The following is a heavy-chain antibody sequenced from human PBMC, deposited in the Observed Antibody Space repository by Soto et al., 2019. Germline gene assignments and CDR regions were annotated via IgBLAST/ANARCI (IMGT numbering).Heavy chain of an antibody. Sequence: QVQLVQSGAEVKKPGASVKVSCKASGYTFTSYGISWVRQAPGQGLEWMGWISANNGNTNYAQKIQRRVTTTTDTTTSTAYTELRSLRYADKDVYYSASNYLYNSGSGNNNYYGMEVW. V-gene: IGHV1-18*01. CDR2: ISANNGNT. CDR3: ASNYLYNSGSGNNNYYGMEV. CDR1: GYTFTSYG. J-gene: IGHJ6*01. D-gene: IGHD3-10*01.